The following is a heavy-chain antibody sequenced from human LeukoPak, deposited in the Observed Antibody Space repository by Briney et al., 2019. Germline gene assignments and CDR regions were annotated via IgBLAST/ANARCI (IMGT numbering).Heavy chain of an antibody. D-gene: IGHD5-24*01. Sequence: GGSLRLSCVGFGLTFSNYNLNWVRQAPGKGLEWVSSISRSGGSTYYAESVRGRLTISRDNAESSVYLHVNDLRVEDTAIYYCVRGDKRDYWGQGTLVTVAS. CDR3: VRGDKRDY. CDR1: GLTFSNYN. V-gene: IGHV3-21*01. CDR2: ISRSGGST. J-gene: IGHJ4*01.